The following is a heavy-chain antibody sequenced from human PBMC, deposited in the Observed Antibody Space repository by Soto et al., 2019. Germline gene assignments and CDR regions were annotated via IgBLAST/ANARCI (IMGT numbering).Heavy chain of an antibody. CDR2: IYYSGTT. CDR1: GYSISSSNW. D-gene: IGHD1-26*01. CDR3: ARREIQGPIDY. Sequence: QVQLQESGPGLVKPSDTLSLTCAVSGYSISSSNWWGWIRQPPGKGLEWIGYIYYSGTTYYNPSRNSRVTPSVATSKNQFSLKLTSVTAVDTAVYYCARREIQGPIDYWGQGTLVTVSS. J-gene: IGHJ4*02. V-gene: IGHV4-28*01.